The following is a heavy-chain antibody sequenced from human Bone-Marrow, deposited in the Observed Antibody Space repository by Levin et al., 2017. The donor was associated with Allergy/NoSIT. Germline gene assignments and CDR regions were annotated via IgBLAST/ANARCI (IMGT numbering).Heavy chain of an antibody. CDR1: GFTFSSYW. V-gene: IGHV3-7*03. CDR3: ARVSGYCSGGSCYSLFDY. D-gene: IGHD2-15*01. Sequence: PGGSLRLSCAASGFTFSSYWMSWVRQAPGKGLEWVANIKQDGSEKYYVDSVKGRFTISRDNAKNSLYLQMNSLRAEDTAVYYCARVSGYCSGGSCYSLFDYWGQGTLVTVSS. CDR2: IKQDGSEK. J-gene: IGHJ4*02.